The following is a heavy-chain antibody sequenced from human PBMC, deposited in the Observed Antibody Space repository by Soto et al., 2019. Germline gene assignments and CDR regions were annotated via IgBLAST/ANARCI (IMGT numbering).Heavy chain of an antibody. CDR3: TRWAPPLFEY. V-gene: IGHV3-30-3*01. CDR2: ISSDGNHK. J-gene: IGHJ4*02. Sequence: QVQLVESGGGVVQPGRSLRLSCAASGFTVSAYTMHWVRQAPGKGLEWVAVISSDGNHKYYTDSVKGRFTISRDTSTNTLNLQMTSLGAKDTYVYYCTRWAPPLFEYWGQGTLVTVSS. CDR1: GFTVSAYT.